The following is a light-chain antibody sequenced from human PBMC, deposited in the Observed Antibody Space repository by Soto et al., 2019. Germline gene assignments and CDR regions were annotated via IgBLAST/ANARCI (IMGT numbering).Light chain of an antibody. CDR3: QQYDNLPLT. CDR2: DAS. Sequence: DIQMTQSPSSLSASVGGRVTITCQASQDIKNYLNWYQQKSGKAPKLLIYDASDLETGVPSRFSGSGFGTDFTFTINSLQPEDIATYYCQQYDNLPLTFGGGTKVEIK. V-gene: IGKV1-33*01. J-gene: IGKJ4*01. CDR1: QDIKNY.